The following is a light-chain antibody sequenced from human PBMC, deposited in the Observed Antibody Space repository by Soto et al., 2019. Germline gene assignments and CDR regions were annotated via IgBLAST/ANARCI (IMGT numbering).Light chain of an antibody. J-gene: IGKJ2*01. CDR2: AAS. CDR3: QQSYSAPYT. V-gene: IGKV1-39*01. Sequence: DIQMTQSPSSLSASVGDRVTITCRASQTMNTYLNCYQLKPVKAPKILIYAASSVQSEVTSRFSGSGSGTDFTLGISSLQPEDFANYYCQQSYSAPYTFGQGTKLEIK. CDR1: QTMNTY.